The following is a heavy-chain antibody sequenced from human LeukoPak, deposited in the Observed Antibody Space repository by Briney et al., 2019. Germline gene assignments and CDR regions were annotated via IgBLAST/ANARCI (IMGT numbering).Heavy chain of an antibody. D-gene: IGHD7-27*01. CDR1: GFTFSSYG. V-gene: IGHV3-20*04. CDR3: ARVDAISHTNWGFGGHSNNFDF. J-gene: IGHJ4*02. Sequence: PGGSLRLSCAASGFTFSSYGMSWVRQAPGKGLEWVSGINWNGGSPGYADSVKGRFTISRDNAKNSLYLQMNSLRAEDTALYYCARVDAISHTNWGFGGHSNNFDFWGQGTLVTVSS. CDR2: INWNGGSP.